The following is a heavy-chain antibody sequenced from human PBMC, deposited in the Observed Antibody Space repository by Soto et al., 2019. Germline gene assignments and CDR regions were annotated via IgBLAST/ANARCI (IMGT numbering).Heavy chain of an antibody. CDR1: GYTLTELS. CDR2: FDPEDGET. Sequence: ASVKVSCKVSGYTLTELSMHWVRQAPGKGLEWMGGFDPEDGETIYAQKFQGRVTMTEDTSTDTAYMELSSLRSEDTAVYYCATPYGSGDLLEVNWFDPWGQGTLVTVSS. V-gene: IGHV1-24*01. J-gene: IGHJ5*02. CDR3: ATPYGSGDLLEVNWFDP. D-gene: IGHD3-10*01.